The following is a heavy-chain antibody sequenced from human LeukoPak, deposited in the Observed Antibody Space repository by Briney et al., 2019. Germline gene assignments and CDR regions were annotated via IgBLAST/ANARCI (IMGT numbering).Heavy chain of an antibody. D-gene: IGHD2-2*02. Sequence: PGGSLRLSCAASGFAFNSYAMNWVRQAPGKGLEWVSGIDGSGSTTFYADSVKGRFTISRDNSMNTVYLQMNSLRAGDTAVYYCAKKSVPNTPPTFDYWGQGALVTVSS. CDR2: IDGSGSTT. CDR3: AKKSVPNTPPTFDY. V-gene: IGHV3-23*05. J-gene: IGHJ4*02. CDR1: GFAFNSYA.